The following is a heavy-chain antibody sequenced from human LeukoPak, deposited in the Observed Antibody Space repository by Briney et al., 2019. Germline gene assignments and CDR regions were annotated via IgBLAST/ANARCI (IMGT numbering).Heavy chain of an antibody. CDR3: ARTAARRFDY. CDR2: INPTGGST. J-gene: IGHJ4*02. CDR1: GYTFPSYL. V-gene: IGHV1-46*01. D-gene: IGHD6-6*01. Sequence: GASVKVSCKASGYTFPSYLMHWVRQAPGLGLELMGIINPTGGSTTYAQKFQGRVTMTRDTSTSTVYMELSSLRSDDTAVYYCARTAARRFDYWGQGTLVTVSS.